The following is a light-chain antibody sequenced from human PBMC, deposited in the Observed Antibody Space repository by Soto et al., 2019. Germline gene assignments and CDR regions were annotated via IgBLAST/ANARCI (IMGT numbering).Light chain of an antibody. CDR3: GTWDSSLSAGV. CDR1: SSNIGNNF. J-gene: IGLJ3*02. CDR2: DND. V-gene: IGLV1-51*01. Sequence: QSVLTQPPSVSAAPGQKVTISCSGSSSNIGNNFLSWYQQLPGTAPKLLIYDNDKRPSGIPDRFSGSKSGTSATLGITGLQTGDEADYYCGTWDSSLSAGVFGGGTKLTVL.